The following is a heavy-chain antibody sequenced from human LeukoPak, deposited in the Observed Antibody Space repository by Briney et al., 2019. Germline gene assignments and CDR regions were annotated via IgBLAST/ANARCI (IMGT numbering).Heavy chain of an antibody. V-gene: IGHV3-21*01. J-gene: IGHJ3*02. CDR2: ISSSSSYI. D-gene: IGHD2-8*01. CDR1: GFTFSSRDW. Sequence: GGSLRLSCVASGFTFSSRDWMTWVRQAPGKGLEWVSSISSSSSYIYYGDSVKGRFTISRDNAKNSLYLQMNSLRAEDTAVYYCAKDRSAPHMLWNALDIWGQGTMVTVSS. CDR3: AKDRSAPHMLWNALDI.